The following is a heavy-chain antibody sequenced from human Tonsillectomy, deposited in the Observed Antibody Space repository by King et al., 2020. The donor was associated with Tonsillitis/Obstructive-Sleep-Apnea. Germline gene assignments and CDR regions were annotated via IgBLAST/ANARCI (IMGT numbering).Heavy chain of an antibody. Sequence: VQLVESGGGLVQPGGSLRLSCAASGFTVSSNYMSWVRQAPGKGLEWVSVIYSGGSTYYADSVRGRFTISSDNSKNTLYLHMNSLRAEDTAVYYCARGASHYDFWSGYSYYFDYWGQGTLVTVSS. CDR3: ARGASHYDFWSGYSYYFDY. CDR1: GFTVSSNY. D-gene: IGHD3-3*01. CDR2: IYSGGST. J-gene: IGHJ4*02. V-gene: IGHV3-66*01.